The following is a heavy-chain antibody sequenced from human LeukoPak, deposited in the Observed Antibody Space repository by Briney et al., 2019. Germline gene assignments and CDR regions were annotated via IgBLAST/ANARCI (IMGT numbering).Heavy chain of an antibody. Sequence: SGTLSLTCAVSGGSISSSNWWSWVRQPPGKGLEWIGEIYHSGSTNYNPSLKSRVTISVDKSKNQFSLKLSSVTAADTAVYYCARDRGAVAMYYFDYWGQGTLVTVSS. D-gene: IGHD6-19*01. J-gene: IGHJ4*02. V-gene: IGHV4-4*02. CDR1: GGSISSSNW. CDR3: ARDRGAVAMYYFDY. CDR2: IYHSGST.